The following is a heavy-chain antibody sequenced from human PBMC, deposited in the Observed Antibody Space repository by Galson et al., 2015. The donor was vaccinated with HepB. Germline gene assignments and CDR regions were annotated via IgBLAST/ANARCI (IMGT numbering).Heavy chain of an antibody. V-gene: IGHV3-74*01. D-gene: IGHD3-22*01. CDR1: GFTFNSYW. CDR2: VNTDGTDT. Sequence: SLRLSCAASGFTFNSYWMHWVRQAPGKGLMWISCVNTDGTDTNYADSVKGRFTISRDNAKNTHYLQMNSLSPEDTAIYYCVRGGPGYFRLFHGDAFDVWGLWAMVT. J-gene: IGHJ3*01. CDR3: VRGGPGYFRLFHGDAFDV.